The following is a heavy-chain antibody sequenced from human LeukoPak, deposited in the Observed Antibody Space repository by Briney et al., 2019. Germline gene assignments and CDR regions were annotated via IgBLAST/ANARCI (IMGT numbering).Heavy chain of an antibody. D-gene: IGHD3-3*01. CDR2: ISAYNGNT. Sequence: GASVKVSCKASGYTFTSYGISWVRQAPGQGLEWMGWISAYNGNTNYAQKLQGRVTMTTDTSTSTAYMELRSLRSDDTAVYYCARDRGLYYDFWSGYYRLDYWGQGTLVTVSS. V-gene: IGHV1-18*01. CDR3: ARDRGLYYDFWSGYYRLDY. CDR1: GYTFTSYG. J-gene: IGHJ4*02.